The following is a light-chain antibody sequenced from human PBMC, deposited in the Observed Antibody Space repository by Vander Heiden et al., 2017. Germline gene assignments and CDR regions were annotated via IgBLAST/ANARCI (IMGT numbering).Light chain of an antibody. CDR3: QQDKDWPYT. J-gene: IGKJ2*01. CDR2: SAS. V-gene: IGKV3-15*01. CDR1: LSISRY. Sequence: EIVMTQSPATLSVSPGGRATLSCRASLSISRYLAWYQQKVGQAPRLLIYSASTRATGIPARFSGTGSGTEFTLTISSLQSEDFVVYYCQQDKDWPYTFGQGTKLEIK.